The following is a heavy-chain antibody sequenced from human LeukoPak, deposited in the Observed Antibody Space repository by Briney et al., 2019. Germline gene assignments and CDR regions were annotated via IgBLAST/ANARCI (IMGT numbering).Heavy chain of an antibody. CDR2: ISWNSGSI. Sequence: GGSLRLSCAASGFTFDDYAMHWVRQAPGKGLEWVSGISWNSGSIGYADSVKGRFTISRDNSKNTLYLQMNSLRAEDTAVYYCAKGDTAMVEGVFFDYWGQGTLVTVSS. CDR1: GFTFDDYA. D-gene: IGHD5-18*01. V-gene: IGHV3-9*01. J-gene: IGHJ4*02. CDR3: AKGDTAMVEGVFFDY.